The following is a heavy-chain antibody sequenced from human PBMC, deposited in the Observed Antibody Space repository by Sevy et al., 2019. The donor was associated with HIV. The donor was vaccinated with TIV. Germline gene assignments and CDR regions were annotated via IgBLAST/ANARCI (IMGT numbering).Heavy chain of an antibody. CDR2: ISYDGGNK. Sequence: GGSLRFSCAASGFSFNKFAMHWVRQAPGKGLEWVALISYDGGNKYYADSVRGRFSISRDNSKNTLFLQMNSLSPEDTAIYFCAKIPRGYSYASFLDSWGQGTLVTVSS. J-gene: IGHJ4*02. CDR3: AKIPRGYSYASFLDS. V-gene: IGHV3-30*18. CDR1: GFSFNKFA. D-gene: IGHD5-18*01.